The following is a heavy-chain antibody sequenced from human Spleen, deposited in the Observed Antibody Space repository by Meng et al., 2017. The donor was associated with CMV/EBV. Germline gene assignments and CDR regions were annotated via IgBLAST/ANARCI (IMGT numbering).Heavy chain of an antibody. D-gene: IGHD2-15*01. CDR2: ISGSSNYI. CDR3: ARADIVVAPFDP. Sequence: GGSLRLSCAASGFTFSSYSMNWVRQAPGKGLEWLSSISGSSNYIYYADSVKGRFTISRDNAKNSLYLQMNSLRAEDTAVYYCARADIVVAPFDPWGQGTLVTVSS. J-gene: IGHJ5*02. V-gene: IGHV3-21*04. CDR1: GFTFSSYS.